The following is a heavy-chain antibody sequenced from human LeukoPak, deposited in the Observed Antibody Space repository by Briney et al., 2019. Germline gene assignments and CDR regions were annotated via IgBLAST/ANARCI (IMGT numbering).Heavy chain of an antibody. CDR1: GYTLTELS. CDR2: SDPEDGET. J-gene: IGHJ6*02. Sequence: ASVKVSCKVSGYTLTELSMHWVRQAPGKGLEWMGGSDPEDGETIYAQKFQGRVTMTEDTSTDTAYMELSSLRSEDTAVYYCATLAVSRGGSCYSCLYYYYGMDVWGQGTTVTVSS. D-gene: IGHD2-15*01. CDR3: ATLAVSRGGSCYSCLYYYYGMDV. V-gene: IGHV1-24*01.